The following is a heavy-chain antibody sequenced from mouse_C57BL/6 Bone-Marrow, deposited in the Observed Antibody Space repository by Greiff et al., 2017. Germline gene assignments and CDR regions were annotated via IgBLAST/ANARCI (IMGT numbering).Heavy chain of an antibody. V-gene: IGHV1-52*01. Sequence: VQLQQPGAELVRPGSSVKLSCKASGYTFTSYWMHWVKQRPIQGLEWIGNIDPSDSETHYDQKFKDKATLTVDKSSSTAYMQLSSLTSEDSAVYCCARFPSIYYYGSSPFYAMDYWGQGTSVTVSS. CDR2: IDPSDSET. D-gene: IGHD1-1*01. CDR1: GYTFTSYW. CDR3: ARFPSIYYYGSSPFYAMDY. J-gene: IGHJ4*01.